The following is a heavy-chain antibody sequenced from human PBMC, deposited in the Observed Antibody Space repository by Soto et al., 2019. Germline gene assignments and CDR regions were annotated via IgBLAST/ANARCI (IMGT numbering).Heavy chain of an antibody. Sequence: PSEALAVTCAFSGGFISISNWWSWFRQPPVKGLEWIGEIYHSGSTNYNPSLKSRVTISVDKSKNQFSLKLSSVTAADTAVYYCARDPITSTVTDYYYGMDVWGQGTTVTAP. CDR1: GGFISISNW. D-gene: IGHD4-4*01. J-gene: IGHJ6*02. CDR2: IYHSGST. V-gene: IGHV4-4*02. CDR3: ARDPITSTVTDYYYGMDV.